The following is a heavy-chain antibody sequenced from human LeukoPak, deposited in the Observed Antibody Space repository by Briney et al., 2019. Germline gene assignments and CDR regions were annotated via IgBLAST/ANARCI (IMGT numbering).Heavy chain of an antibody. CDR1: GGSISSSNW. CDR2: IYHSGST. D-gene: IGHD4-11*01. Sequence: SGTLSLTCAVSGGSISSSNWWSWVRRPPGKGLEWIGEIYHSGSTNYNPSLKSRVTISVDTSKNQFSLKLSSVTAADTAVYYCARGMTTEGIDYWGQGTLVTVSS. J-gene: IGHJ4*02. CDR3: ARGMTTEGIDY. V-gene: IGHV4-4*02.